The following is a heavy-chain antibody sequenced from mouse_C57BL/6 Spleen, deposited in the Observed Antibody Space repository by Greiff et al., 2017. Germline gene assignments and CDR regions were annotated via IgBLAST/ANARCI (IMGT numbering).Heavy chain of an antibody. CDR3: RDFYFDY. CDR1: GYTFTDYE. J-gene: IGHJ2*01. Sequence: QVQLKESGAELVRPGASVTLSCKASGYTFTDYEMHWVKQTPVHGLEWIGAIDPETGGTAYNQKFKGKAILTADKSSSTAYMELRSLTSEDSAVYYCRDFYFDYWGQGTTLTVSS. V-gene: IGHV1-15*01. CDR2: IDPETGGT. D-gene: IGHD2-13*01.